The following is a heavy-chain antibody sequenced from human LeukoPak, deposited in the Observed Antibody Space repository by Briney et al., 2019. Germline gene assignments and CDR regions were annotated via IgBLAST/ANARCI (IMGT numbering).Heavy chain of an antibody. D-gene: IGHD1-26*01. Sequence: GGSLRLSCAASGFTLDAYVILCVRQAPGKGLVWVSLIIADGGSTHYADSVKGRFTISRDNSKNSLYLQMNSLRREDTALYYCAKAVRSGTYYNCFDPWGQGTLVTVSS. CDR3: AKAVRSGTYYNCFDP. CDR1: GFTLDAYV. CDR2: IIADGGST. J-gene: IGHJ5*02. V-gene: IGHV3-43*02.